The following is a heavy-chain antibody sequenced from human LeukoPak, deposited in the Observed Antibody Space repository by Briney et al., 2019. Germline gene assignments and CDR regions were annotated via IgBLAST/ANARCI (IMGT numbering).Heavy chain of an antibody. CDR2: ISSSGSTI. J-gene: IGHJ4*02. CDR1: GFTFSDHY. CDR3: ARGPVWYSSSWYHVDY. Sequence: GGSLRLSCAASGFTFSDHYMSWIRQAPGRGLEWVSYISSSGSTIYYAGSVKGRFTISRDNAKNSLYLQMNSLRAEDTAVYYCARGPVWYSSSWYHVDYWGQGTLVTVSS. D-gene: IGHD6-13*01. V-gene: IGHV3-11*04.